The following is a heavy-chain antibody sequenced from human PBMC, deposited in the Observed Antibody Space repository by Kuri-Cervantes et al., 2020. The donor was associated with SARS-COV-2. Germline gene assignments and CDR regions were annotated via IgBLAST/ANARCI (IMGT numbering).Heavy chain of an antibody. CDR2: INHSGST. D-gene: IGHD3-16*01. J-gene: IGHJ4*02. CDR3: AGSPGGVFDC. Sequence: WETLSLTCAVYGGSFSAYYWSWIRQPPGKGLEWIGEINHSGSTNYNPSLKSRVTISVDTSKHQLSLKLSSVTAADTAVYYCAGSPGGVFDCWGQGTLVTVSS. V-gene: IGHV4-34*01. CDR1: GGSFSAYY.